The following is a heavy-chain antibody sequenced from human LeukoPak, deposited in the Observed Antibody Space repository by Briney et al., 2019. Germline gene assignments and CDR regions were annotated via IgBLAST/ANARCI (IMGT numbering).Heavy chain of an antibody. Sequence: GASVKVSCKASGYTFTSYGISWVRQAPGQGLEWMGWISAYNGNTNYAQKLQGRVTMTTDASTSTAYMELRSLRSDDTAVYYCARARHIVVVTAIPQGYYFDYWGQGTLVTVSS. CDR3: ARARHIVVVTAIPQGYYFDY. V-gene: IGHV1-18*01. J-gene: IGHJ4*02. D-gene: IGHD2-21*02. CDR2: ISAYNGNT. CDR1: GYTFTSYG.